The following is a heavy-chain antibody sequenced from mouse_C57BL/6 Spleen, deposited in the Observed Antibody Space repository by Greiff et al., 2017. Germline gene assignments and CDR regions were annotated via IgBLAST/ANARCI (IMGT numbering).Heavy chain of an antibody. V-gene: IGHV5-9*01. CDR1: GFTFSSYT. CDR2: ISGGGGNT. D-gene: IGHD3-1*01. Sequence: EVKLVESGGGLVKPGGSLKLSCAASGFTFSSYTMSWVRQTPEKRLEWVATISGGGGNTYYPDSVKGRFTISRDNAKNTLYLQMSSLRSEDTALYYCARRATGYFDYWGQGTTLTVSS. J-gene: IGHJ2*01. CDR3: ARRATGYFDY.